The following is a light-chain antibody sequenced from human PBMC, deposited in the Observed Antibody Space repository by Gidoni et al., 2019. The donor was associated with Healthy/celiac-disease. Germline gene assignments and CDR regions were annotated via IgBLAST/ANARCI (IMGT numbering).Light chain of an antibody. CDR1: QGSRSD. J-gene: IGKJ2*01. CDR3: LQDYNSPYT. CDR2: AAS. Sequence: AIQMTQSPSYLSASVGDRVTITCRASQGSRSDLGWYQQKPGKAPKLLIYAASSLQSGVPSMFSGSGSGTDFPLTISSLPPEDFATYYCLQDYNSPYTFGQGTKLEIK. V-gene: IGKV1-6*01.